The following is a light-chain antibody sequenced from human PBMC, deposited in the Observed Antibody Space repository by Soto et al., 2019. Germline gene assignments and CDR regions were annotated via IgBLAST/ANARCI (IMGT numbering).Light chain of an antibody. Sequence: EIVLTQSPGTLSLSPGERATLSCRASQSVSGSYLAWYQQKPGQAPRLLIYGASNRATGIPVRFSGGGSGTDFTLTISRLEPEDFAVYYCQQYGNSPRTFGQGTKVEIK. CDR1: QSVSGSY. V-gene: IGKV3-20*01. CDR3: QQYGNSPRT. J-gene: IGKJ1*01. CDR2: GAS.